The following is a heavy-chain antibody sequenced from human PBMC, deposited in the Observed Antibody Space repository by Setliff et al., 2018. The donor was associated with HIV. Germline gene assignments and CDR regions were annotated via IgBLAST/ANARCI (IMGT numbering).Heavy chain of an antibody. CDR1: GYTFGAYF. Sequence: ASVKVSCKASGYTFGAYFIHWVRQAPGQGLEWMGWINPNSGGTNYAQKFQDRVTMTRDTSIRTAYMELRRLRSDDTAIYYCARGFGHCGGDCYSDLFDYWGQGTLVTVSS. J-gene: IGHJ4*02. V-gene: IGHV1-2*02. D-gene: IGHD2-21*02. CDR2: INPNSGGT. CDR3: ARGFGHCGGDCYSDLFDY.